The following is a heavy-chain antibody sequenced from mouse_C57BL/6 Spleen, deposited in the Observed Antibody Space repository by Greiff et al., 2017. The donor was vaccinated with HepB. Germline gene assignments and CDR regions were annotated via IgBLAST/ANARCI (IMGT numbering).Heavy chain of an antibody. J-gene: IGHJ1*03. CDR3: ARREDYYGSNYWYFDV. Sequence: QVQLQQPGAELVKPGASVKLSCKASGYTFTSYWMQWVKQRPGQGLEWIGEIDPSDSYTNYNQKFKGKATLTVDTSSSTAYMQLSSLTSEDSAVYYCARREDYYGSNYWYFDVWGTGTTVTVSS. CDR2: IDPSDSYT. V-gene: IGHV1-50*01. CDR1: GYTFTSYW. D-gene: IGHD1-1*01.